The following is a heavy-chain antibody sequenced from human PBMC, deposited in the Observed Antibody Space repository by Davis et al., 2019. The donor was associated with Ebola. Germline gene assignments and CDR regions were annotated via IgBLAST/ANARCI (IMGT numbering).Heavy chain of an antibody. D-gene: IGHD6-6*01. CDR2: IKPDGSEK. CDR3: AKGGGTSSSDFRRT. CDR1: GFTFSGYW. Sequence: GESLKISCAASGFTFSGYWMTWVRQAPGKGLEWVANIKPDGSEKYYVDSVKGRFTISRDNSKNTLFLQMNSLRAEDTAAYYCAKGGGTSSSDFRRTWGQGTLVTVSS. J-gene: IGHJ5*02. V-gene: IGHV3-7*03.